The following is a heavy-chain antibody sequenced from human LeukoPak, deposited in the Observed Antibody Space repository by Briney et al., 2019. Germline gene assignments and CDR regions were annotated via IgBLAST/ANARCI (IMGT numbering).Heavy chain of an antibody. J-gene: IGHJ6*03. Sequence: GASVKVSCKASGYTFTSYGISWVRQAPGQGLEWMGWISAYNGNTNYAQKLQGRVTMTTDTSTSTAYMELRSLRSDDTAVYYCARGGAVTTVTQPNYYYMDVWGKGTTVTVSS. V-gene: IGHV1-18*01. CDR2: ISAYNGNT. CDR3: ARGGAVTTVTQPNYYYMDV. CDR1: GYTFTSYG. D-gene: IGHD4-17*01.